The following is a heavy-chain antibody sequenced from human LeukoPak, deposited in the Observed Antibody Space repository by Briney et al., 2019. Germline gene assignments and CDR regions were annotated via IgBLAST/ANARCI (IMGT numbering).Heavy chain of an antibody. Sequence: GGSLRLSCAASGFTFSSYAMSWVRQAPGKGLEWVSAISGSGGSTYYADSVKGRFTIPRDNSKNTLYLQMNSLRAEDTAVYYCAKGGYYYDSSGYYYGNYWGQGTLVTVSS. CDR1: GFTFSSYA. V-gene: IGHV3-23*01. D-gene: IGHD3-22*01. CDR3: AKGGYYYDSSGYYYGNY. CDR2: ISGSGGST. J-gene: IGHJ4*02.